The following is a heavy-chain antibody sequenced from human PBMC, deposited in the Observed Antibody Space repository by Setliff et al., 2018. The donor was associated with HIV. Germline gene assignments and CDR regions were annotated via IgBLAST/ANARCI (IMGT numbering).Heavy chain of an antibody. CDR2: IRSKGYGSAT. CDR3: TRHSTDPWSLLDY. D-gene: IGHD1-1*01. J-gene: IGHJ4*02. V-gene: IGHV3-73*01. CDR1: GFTLSSNW. Sequence: GGSLRLSCAGSGFTLSSNWMHWVRQASGKGLEWVGRIRSKGYGSATAYAASVKGRFTISRDDSKNTAYLQMDSLKTEDTAVYYCTRHSTDPWSLLDYWGQGTLVTVSS.